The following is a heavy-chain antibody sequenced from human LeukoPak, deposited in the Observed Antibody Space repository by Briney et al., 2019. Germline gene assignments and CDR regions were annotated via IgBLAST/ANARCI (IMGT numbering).Heavy chain of an antibody. D-gene: IGHD2-2*01. J-gene: IGHJ4*02. V-gene: IGHV4-39*01. CDR1: GGSISSSSYY. CDR3: LSRYCSTTSCQRRSFDY. Sequence: PSQTLSLTCTVSGGSISSSSYYWGWIRQPPGKGLEWIGSIYYSGSTYYNPSLKSRVTISVDTSNNQFSLKLSYVPAPDSAVYYCLSRYCSTTSCQRRSFDYWGQGALVTVSS. CDR2: IYYSGST.